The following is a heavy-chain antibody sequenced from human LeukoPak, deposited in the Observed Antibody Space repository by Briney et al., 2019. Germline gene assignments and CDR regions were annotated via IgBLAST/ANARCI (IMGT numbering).Heavy chain of an antibody. J-gene: IGHJ6*02. CDR3: TRDRYYGMDV. V-gene: IGHV3-23*01. CDR2: ISGGGDYT. Sequence: PGGSLRLSCAASGFTFNNYAMSWVRQAPGKGLEWVSSISGGGDYTYYADSVKGRFTISRDNAKNTLYLQMNSLRAEDTAVYYCTRDRYYGMDVWGQGTTVTVSS. CDR1: GFTFNNYA.